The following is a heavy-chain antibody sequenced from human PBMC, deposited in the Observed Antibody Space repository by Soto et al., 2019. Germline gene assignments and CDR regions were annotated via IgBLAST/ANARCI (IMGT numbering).Heavy chain of an antibody. CDR3: ARDTYYDFWSGYYKGVTAYNSFDY. CDR2: ISSSSSYI. CDR1: GFTFSSYS. V-gene: IGHV3-21*01. Sequence: EVQLVESGGGLVKPGGSLRLSCAASGFTFSSYSMNWVRQAPGKGLEWVSSISSSSSYIYYADSVKGRFTISRDNAKNSLYMQMNSLRAEDTAVYYCARDTYYDFWSGYYKGVTAYNSFDYWGQGTLVTVSS. J-gene: IGHJ4*02. D-gene: IGHD3-3*01.